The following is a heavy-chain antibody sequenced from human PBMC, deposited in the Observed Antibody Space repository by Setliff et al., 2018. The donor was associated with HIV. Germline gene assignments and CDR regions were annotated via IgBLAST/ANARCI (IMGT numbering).Heavy chain of an antibody. D-gene: IGHD3-10*01. CDR1: GGSISSSSYY. V-gene: IGHV4-39*01. CDR3: ARHWLPYHYGSGSTFPYYMDV. J-gene: IGHJ6*03. Sequence: SETLSLTCTVSGGSISSSSYYWGWIRQPPGKGLEWIGSIYYSGSTYYNPSLKSRVTISVDTSKNQFSLKLSSVTAADTAVYYCARHWLPYHYGSGSTFPYYMDVWGKGTTVTVSS. CDR2: IYYSGST.